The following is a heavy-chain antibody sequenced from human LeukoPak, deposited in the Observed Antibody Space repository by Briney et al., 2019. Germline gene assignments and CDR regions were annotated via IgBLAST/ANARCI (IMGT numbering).Heavy chain of an antibody. CDR1: GFTFSDSA. J-gene: IGHJ4*02. D-gene: IGHD3-10*01. V-gene: IGHV3-21*01. CDR3: ASLMKHITMVRGVPFDY. CDR2: ISSSSSYI. Sequence: GGSLRLSCAASGFTFSDSAMSWVRQAPGKGLEWVSSISSSSSYIYYADSVKGRFTISRDNAKNSLYLQMNSLRAEDTAVYYCASLMKHITMVRGVPFDYWGQGTLVTVSS.